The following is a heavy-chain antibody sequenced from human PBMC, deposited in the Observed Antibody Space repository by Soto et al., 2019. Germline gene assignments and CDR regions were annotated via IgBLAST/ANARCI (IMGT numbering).Heavy chain of an antibody. D-gene: IGHD1-26*01. Sequence: PEETLSLTCTVSGGSISSSNYYWGWIRQPPGKGLEWIGSIYSSGSTYYNPSLKSRVTISVDMSKHQFSLKLSSVTAADTAVYYCAKPSGSYLYYFDYWGQGTLVTVSS. CDR3: AKPSGSYLYYFDY. V-gene: IGHV4-39*01. CDR2: IYSSGST. J-gene: IGHJ4*02. CDR1: GGSISSSNYY.